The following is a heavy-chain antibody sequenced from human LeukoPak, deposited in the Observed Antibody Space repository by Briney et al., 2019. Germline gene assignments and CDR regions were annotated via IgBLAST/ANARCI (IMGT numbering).Heavy chain of an antibody. Sequence: GGSLRLSCAASGFTFSSYSMHWVRQAPGKGLEYVSAINGNGDSTYYGDSVKGRFFISRDNSKNTVYLQMGSLRAEDMAVYYCAVLQSGTPTHWGQGTLVTVSS. D-gene: IGHD3-10*01. V-gene: IGHV3-64*02. CDR2: INGNGDST. CDR3: AVLQSGTPTH. J-gene: IGHJ4*02. CDR1: GFTFSSYS.